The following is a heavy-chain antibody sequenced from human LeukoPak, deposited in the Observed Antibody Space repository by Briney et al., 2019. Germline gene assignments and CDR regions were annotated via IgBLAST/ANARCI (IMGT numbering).Heavy chain of an antibody. CDR3: YTNNYYGSERPGPPYFDY. CDR1: GFTVSSNY. V-gene: IGHV3-53*01. Sequence: PGGSLRLSCAASGFTVSSNYMNWVRQAPGKGLEWVSVIYSDGSTYYADSVKGRFTISRDNSKNTLYLQMSSLGAEDTAMYYCYTNNYYGSERPGPPYFDYWGQGTLVTVSS. D-gene: IGHD3-10*01. CDR2: IYSDGST. J-gene: IGHJ4*02.